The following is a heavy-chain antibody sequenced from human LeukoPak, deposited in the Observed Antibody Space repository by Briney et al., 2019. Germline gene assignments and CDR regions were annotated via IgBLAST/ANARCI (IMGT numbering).Heavy chain of an antibody. CDR1: GFTFSSYE. Sequence: GGSLRLSCAASGFTFSSYEMNWVRQAPGKGLEWVSYISSSGSTTYYADSVKGRFTISRDNAKNSLYLQMNSLRAEDTAVYYCARDEGSSWKNWFDPWGQGTLVTVSS. J-gene: IGHJ5*02. CDR3: ARDEGSSWKNWFDP. V-gene: IGHV3-48*03. CDR2: ISSSGSTT. D-gene: IGHD6-13*01.